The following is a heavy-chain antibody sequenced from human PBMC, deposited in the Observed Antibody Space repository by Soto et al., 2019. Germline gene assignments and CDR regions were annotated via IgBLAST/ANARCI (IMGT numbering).Heavy chain of an antibody. D-gene: IGHD3-22*01. Sequence: ASVKVSCKASGYTFTSYYMHWVRQAPGQGLEWLGMINPIGGSTSYAQKFQGRVTMTKDTSTSTVYMELSSLRSEDTAVYYCARRYNSNTVFDYWGQGTLVTVSS. CDR1: GYTFTSYY. CDR3: ARRYNSNTVFDY. J-gene: IGHJ4*02. V-gene: IGHV1-46*01. CDR2: INPIGGST.